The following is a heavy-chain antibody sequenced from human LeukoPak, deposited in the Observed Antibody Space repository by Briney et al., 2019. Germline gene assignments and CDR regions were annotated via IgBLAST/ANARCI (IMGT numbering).Heavy chain of an antibody. V-gene: IGHV3-66*02. D-gene: IGHD3-10*01. CDR1: GFTVGDNY. CDR2: IYNDGRT. J-gene: IGHJ5*02. CDR3: VRDRAATQIWVELDP. Sequence: GGSLRLSCAASGFTVGDNYMNWDRQAPGKGLEWVSLIYNDGRTFYADSVKGRFTISRNNSKNTLYLQMNSLKSEDTAVYYCVRDRAATQIWVELDPWGQGTLVTVSS.